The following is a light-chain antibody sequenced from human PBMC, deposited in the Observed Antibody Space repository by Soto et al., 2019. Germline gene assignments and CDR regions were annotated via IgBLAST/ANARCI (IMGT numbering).Light chain of an antibody. Sequence: QSALTQPASASGSPGQSIAISCTGTSSDVGCYNSVSWYQQYPGKAPKLMIHDVTNRPSGISDRFSGSKSGNTASLTISGLQAEDEADYYCSSFTSSTSYVFGTGTKLTVL. V-gene: IGLV2-14*03. CDR3: SSFTSSTSYV. J-gene: IGLJ1*01. CDR1: SSDVGCYNS. CDR2: DVT.